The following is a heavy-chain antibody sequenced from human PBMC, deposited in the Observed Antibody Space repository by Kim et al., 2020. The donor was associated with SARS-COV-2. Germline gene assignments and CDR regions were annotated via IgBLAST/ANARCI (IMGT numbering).Heavy chain of an antibody. Sequence: SETLSLTCTVSGGSTSSYYWSWVRQPPGKGLEWIGYIYFSGSTNFNPSLKSRVTISIDTSKNQFSLKMTSVTAADTAMYYCAGSRDRQSYYFDYWGQGTLVTVSS. CDR3: AGSRDRQSYYFDY. V-gene: IGHV4-59*01. J-gene: IGHJ4*02. CDR2: IYFSGST. CDR1: GGSTSSYY. D-gene: IGHD2-21*02.